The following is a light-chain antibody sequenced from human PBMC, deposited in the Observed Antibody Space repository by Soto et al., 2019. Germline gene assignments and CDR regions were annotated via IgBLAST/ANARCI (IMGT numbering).Light chain of an antibody. CDR1: QGITDY. Sequence: DIQMTQSPSSLSASVGDRVAITCRAGQGITDYLNWYQQKAGKAPKLLISSASRLQSGVPSRFSGSRSGTDFTLTINSLQPEDFATYYCQQTYSASPTFGQGTKLE. J-gene: IGKJ2*01. V-gene: IGKV1-39*01. CDR2: SAS. CDR3: QQTYSASPT.